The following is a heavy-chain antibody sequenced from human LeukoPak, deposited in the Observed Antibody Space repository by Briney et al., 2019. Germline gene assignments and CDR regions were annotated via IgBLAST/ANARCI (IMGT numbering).Heavy chain of an antibody. CDR1: GFTFGDYA. CDR2: IKQDGSEK. Sequence: GGSLRLSCAASGFTFGDYAMSWVRQAPGKGLEWVANIKQDGSEKYYVDSVKGRFTISRDNAKNSLYLQMNSLRAEDTAVYYCARSRVAAAGDPYFDYWGQGTLVTVSS. J-gene: IGHJ4*02. V-gene: IGHV3-7*01. CDR3: ARSRVAAAGDPYFDY. D-gene: IGHD6-13*01.